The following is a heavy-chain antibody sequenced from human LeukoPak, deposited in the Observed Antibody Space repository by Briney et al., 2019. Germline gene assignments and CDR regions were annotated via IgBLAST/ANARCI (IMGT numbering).Heavy chain of an antibody. CDR1: GFTFSSYW. J-gene: IGHJ4*02. CDR2: IKQDGSEK. V-gene: IGHV3-7*01. D-gene: IGHD4-17*01. CDR3: ARDPTSFGPTVTTDY. Sequence: GGSLRLPCAASGFTFSSYWMSWVRQAPGKGLEWVANIKQDGSEKYYVDSVKGRFTISRDNAKNSLYLQMNSLRAEDTAVYYCARDPTSFGPTVTTDYWGQGTLVTVSS.